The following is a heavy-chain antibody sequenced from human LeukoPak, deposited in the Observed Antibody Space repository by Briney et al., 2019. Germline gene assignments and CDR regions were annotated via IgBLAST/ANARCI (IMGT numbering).Heavy chain of an antibody. V-gene: IGHV3-74*01. Sequence: GGSLRLSCAASGFTFSSYWMHWVRQAPRKGLVWVSRINSDGRSTSYADSVKGRFTISRDNAKNTLYLQMNSLRAEDTAVYYCAREVLLYDFWSGYFFDYWGQGTLVTVSS. D-gene: IGHD3-3*01. CDR3: AREVLLYDFWSGYFFDY. CDR2: INSDGRST. J-gene: IGHJ4*02. CDR1: GFTFSSYW.